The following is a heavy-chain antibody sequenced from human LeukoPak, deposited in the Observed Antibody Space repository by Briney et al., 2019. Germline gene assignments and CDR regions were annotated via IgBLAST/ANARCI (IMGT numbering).Heavy chain of an antibody. CDR3: ARVRSYYDSSGYYKRYGGLNWFDP. CDR1: GVSFSGYY. J-gene: IGHJ5*02. CDR2: INHSGST. V-gene: IGHV4-34*01. Sequence: WETLSLTCAVYGVSFSGYYWSWIRQPPGKGLEWIGEINHSGSTNYNPSLKSRVTISVDTSKNQFSLKLSSVTAADTAVYYCARVRSYYDSSGYYKRYGGLNWFDPWGQGTLVTVSS. D-gene: IGHD3-22*01.